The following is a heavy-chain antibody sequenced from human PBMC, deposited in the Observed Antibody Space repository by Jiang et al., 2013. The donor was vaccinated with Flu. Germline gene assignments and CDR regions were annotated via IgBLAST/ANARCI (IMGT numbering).Heavy chain of an antibody. CDR3: ARGYGSFDTFFDP. CDR1: GYAFTNYW. V-gene: IGHV5-10-1*01. Sequence: GAEVKKPGESLTISCKGLGYAFTNYWINWVRLLPGKGLEWMGKIDPSDSQTKYSPSFQGHVTISADKSIATAYLVWSSVTTSDSATYFCARGYGSFDTFFDPWGQGTLVTVTS. D-gene: IGHD3-10*01. CDR2: IDPSDSQT. J-gene: IGHJ5*02.